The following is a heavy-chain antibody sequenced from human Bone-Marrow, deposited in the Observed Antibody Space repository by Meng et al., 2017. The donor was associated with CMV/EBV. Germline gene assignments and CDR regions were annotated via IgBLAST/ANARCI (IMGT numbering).Heavy chain of an antibody. V-gene: IGHV1-18*01. CDR3: ARSTGDPGGYYYYGMDV. D-gene: IGHD7-27*01. CDR1: GYTFTSYG. J-gene: IGHJ6*02. CDR2: ISAYNGNT. Sequence: ASVKVSCKASGYTFTSYGISWVRQAPGQGLEWMGWISAYNGNTNYAQKLQGRVTMTTDTSTSTAYMELRSLRSDDTAVYYCARSTGDPGGYYYYGMDVWGQGTLVTVSS.